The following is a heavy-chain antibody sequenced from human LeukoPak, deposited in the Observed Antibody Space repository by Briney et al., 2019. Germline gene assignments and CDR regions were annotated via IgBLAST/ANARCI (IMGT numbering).Heavy chain of an antibody. D-gene: IGHD3-10*01. J-gene: IGHJ4*02. Sequence: ASETLSLTCAVYGGSFSGYYWSWIRQPPGKGLEWIGEINHSGSTNYNPSLKSRVTISVDTSKNQFSLKLSSVTAADTAVYYCAAEVLLWFGELQGPLDCGQGTLVTVSS. CDR1: GGSFSGYY. CDR3: AAEVLLWFGELQGPLD. CDR2: INHSGST. V-gene: IGHV4-34*01.